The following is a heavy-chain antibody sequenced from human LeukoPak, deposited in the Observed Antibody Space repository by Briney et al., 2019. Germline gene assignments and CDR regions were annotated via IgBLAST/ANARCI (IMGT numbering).Heavy chain of an antibody. CDR2: ISAYNGNT. Sequence: ASVNVSCKASVYTFTSYGMSWVRQAPGQGLEWMGWISAYNGNTNDAQKRQGRVTMTTDTSTSTAYMELRSLRSDDTAVYYCAVTGTAFDYWGQGTLVTVSS. D-gene: IGHD1-7*01. CDR3: AVTGTAFDY. CDR1: VYTFTSYG. V-gene: IGHV1-18*01. J-gene: IGHJ4*02.